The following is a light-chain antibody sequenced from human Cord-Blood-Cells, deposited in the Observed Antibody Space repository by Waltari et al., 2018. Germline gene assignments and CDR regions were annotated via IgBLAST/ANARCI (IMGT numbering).Light chain of an antibody. CDR2: EVS. CDR3: SSYAGSNNPVV. CDR1: SSDVGGYNY. V-gene: IGLV2-8*01. Sequence: QSALTQPPSASGSPGQSVTISCTGTSSDVGGYNYVSRYQQHPGKAPKLMIYEVSRRLSGGPDRFSGSKSGNTASLTVSGLQAEDEADYYCSSYAGSNNPVVFGGGTKLTVL. J-gene: IGLJ2*01.